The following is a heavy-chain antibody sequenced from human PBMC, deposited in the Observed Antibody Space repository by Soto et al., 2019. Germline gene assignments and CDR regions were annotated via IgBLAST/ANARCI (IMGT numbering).Heavy chain of an antibody. V-gene: IGHV1-18*01. J-gene: IGHJ6*03. CDR2: ISAYNGNT. D-gene: IGHD4-17*01. Sequence: GASVNVSCKASGYTFTSYGISWVRQAPGQGLEWMGWISAYNGNTNYAQKLQGRVTMTTDTSTSTAYMELRSLRSDDTAVYYCARSAKGYGDYYYYYYSMDVWGKGTTVTVSS. CDR1: GYTFTSYG. CDR3: ARSAKGYGDYYYYYYSMDV.